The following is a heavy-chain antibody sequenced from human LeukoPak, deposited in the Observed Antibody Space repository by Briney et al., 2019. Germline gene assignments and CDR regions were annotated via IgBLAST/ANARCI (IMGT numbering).Heavy chain of an antibody. J-gene: IGHJ4*02. V-gene: IGHV3-23*01. CDR1: GFTFSSYA. CDR2: ISGSGGST. D-gene: IGHD1-7*01. Sequence: GGSLRLSCAASGFTFSSYAMSWVRQAPGKGLEWVSAISGSGGSTYYADSVKGRFAISRDNSKNTLYLQMNSLSAEDTAVYYCEKDLVPGTNLLWGQRTLVTVSS. CDR3: EKDLVPGTNLL.